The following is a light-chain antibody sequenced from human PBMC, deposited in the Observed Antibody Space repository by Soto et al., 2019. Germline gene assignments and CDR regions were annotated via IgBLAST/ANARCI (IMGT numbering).Light chain of an antibody. J-gene: IGLJ2*01. Sequence: QSALTQPASVSGSPGQSITISCTGTSSDVGGYDYVSWHQQHPGKAPKLMIYEVNTRPSGVSNRFSGSKSGNTASLTISGLPAEDEADYYCCSYTSSGAHVFGGGTKLTVL. CDR1: SSDVGGYDY. CDR2: EVN. CDR3: CSYTSSGAHV. V-gene: IGLV2-14*01.